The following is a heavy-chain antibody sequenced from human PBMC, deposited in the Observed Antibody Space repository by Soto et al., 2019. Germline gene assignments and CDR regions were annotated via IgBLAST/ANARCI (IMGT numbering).Heavy chain of an antibody. CDR2: IYHSGST. J-gene: IGHJ4*02. CDR3: AAGGGLPRYY. CDR1: GGSMSSGGYS. Sequence: TLAISCAVCGGSMSSGGYSGSWIRQPPGKGLEWIGYIYHSGSTYYNPSLKSRVTISVDRSKNQFSLKLSSVTAADTAVYYCAAGGGLPRYYWGQGTLVTVSS. V-gene: IGHV4-30-2*01. D-gene: IGHD5-12*01.